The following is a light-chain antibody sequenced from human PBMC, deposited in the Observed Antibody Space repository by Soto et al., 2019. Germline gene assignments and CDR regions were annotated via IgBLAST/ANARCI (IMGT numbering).Light chain of an antibody. J-gene: IGLJ1*01. Sequence: QSVLTQPPSVSEAPRQRVTISCSGSSSNIGNNAVNSYQQLPGQAPKIVIYYDDLLTSGVSDRFSGSKSGISASLAISDLQSDDEADYYCAAWDDSLNAYVFGPGTKVTVL. CDR2: YDD. CDR3: AAWDDSLNAYV. CDR1: SSNIGNNA. V-gene: IGLV1-36*01.